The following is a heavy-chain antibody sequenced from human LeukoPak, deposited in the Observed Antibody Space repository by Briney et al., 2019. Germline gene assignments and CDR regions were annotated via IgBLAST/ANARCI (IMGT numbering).Heavy chain of an antibody. V-gene: IGHV7-4-1*02. CDR2: INTNTGNP. J-gene: IGHJ3*02. Sequence: ASVKVSCKASGYTFTSYAMNWVRQASGQGLEWMGWINTNTGNPTYAQGFTGRFVFSLDTSVSTAYLQISSLKAEDTAVYYCARMPMALTGGWSRYDAFDIWGQGTMVTVSS. CDR1: GYTFTSYA. CDR3: ARMPMALTGGWSRYDAFDI. D-gene: IGHD6-19*01.